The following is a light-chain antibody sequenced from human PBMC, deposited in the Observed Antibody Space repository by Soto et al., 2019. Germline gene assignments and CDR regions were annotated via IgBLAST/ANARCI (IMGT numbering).Light chain of an antibody. V-gene: IGLV2-14*01. J-gene: IGLJ3*02. CDR2: EVT. CDR3: SSYSSTSTPWV. Sequence: QSVLTQPASGSGSPGQSITIFCTGTSSDVGAYKFVSWYRHHPGRAPQVMIYEVTNRPSGVSSRFSGSKSGNTASLTISGLQPEDEGDYYCSSYSSTSTPWVFGGGTKLTVL. CDR1: SSDVGAYKF.